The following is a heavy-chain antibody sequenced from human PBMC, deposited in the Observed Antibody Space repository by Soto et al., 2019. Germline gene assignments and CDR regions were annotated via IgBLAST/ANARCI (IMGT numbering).Heavy chain of an antibody. J-gene: IGHJ6*02. CDR1: GFTFSSYS. Sequence: EVQLVESGGGLVKPGGSLRLSCAASGFTFSSYSMNWVRQAPGKGLEWVSSITSSSSYIYYADSVKGRFTISRDNAKNSLYLQMNSLRAEDTAVYYCASEQWAGGMDVWGQGTTVTVS. D-gene: IGHD6-19*01. CDR3: ASEQWAGGMDV. CDR2: ITSSSSYI. V-gene: IGHV3-21*01.